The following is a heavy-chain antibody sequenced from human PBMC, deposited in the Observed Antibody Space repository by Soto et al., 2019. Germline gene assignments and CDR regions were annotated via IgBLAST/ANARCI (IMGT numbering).Heavy chain of an antibody. J-gene: IGHJ2*01. D-gene: IGHD1-26*01. CDR3: ARGGSLNWYFDL. CDR1: GFTFSSYW. CDR2: INSDGSST. Sequence: PGGSLGLSCAASGFTFSSYWMHWVRQAPGKGLVWVSRINSDGSSTSYADSVKGRFTISRDNAKNTLYLQMNSLRAEDTAVYYSARGGSLNWYFDLWGRGTLVTVSS. V-gene: IGHV3-74*01.